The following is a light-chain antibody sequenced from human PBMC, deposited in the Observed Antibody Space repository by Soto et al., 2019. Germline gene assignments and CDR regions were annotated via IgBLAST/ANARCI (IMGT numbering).Light chain of an antibody. J-gene: IGKJ4*01. Sequence: EIEMTQSPASLSVSPGEAATLSCRASQSVSSNLAWYQQKPGQAPRLLIYGASSRATGIPARFSGSGSGTEFTLTISSLQSEDFAVYYCQHYSQWLSFGGGTKVDIK. CDR2: GAS. CDR3: QHYSQWLS. CDR1: QSVSSN. V-gene: IGKV3-15*01.